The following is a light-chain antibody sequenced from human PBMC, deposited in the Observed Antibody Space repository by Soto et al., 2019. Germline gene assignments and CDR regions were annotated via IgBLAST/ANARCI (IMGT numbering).Light chain of an antibody. CDR1: NIGSKI. V-gene: IGLV3-21*02. J-gene: IGLJ2*01. CDR2: DDD. CDR3: QVWVGPSERI. Sequence: SYVLTQPPSVSVAPGQTATITCGGDNIGSKIVHWYQHNPGQAPVLVVHDDDDRPSGIPERFSGYNSGQTATLTISRVEAGDEADYYCQVWVGPSERIFGGGTKVTVL.